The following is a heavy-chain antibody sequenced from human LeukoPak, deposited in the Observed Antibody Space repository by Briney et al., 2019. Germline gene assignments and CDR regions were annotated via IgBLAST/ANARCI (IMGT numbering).Heavy chain of an antibody. CDR1: GGSFNGYY. CDR3: ARASSGSRFDY. Sequence: SETLSLTCAVYGGSFNGYYWSWIRQPPAKGLEWIGYIYYSGSTNYNPSLKSRVTISVDTSKNQFSLKLSSVTAADTAVYYCARASSGSRFDYWGQGTLVTVSS. V-gene: IGHV4-59*01. CDR2: IYYSGST. J-gene: IGHJ4*02.